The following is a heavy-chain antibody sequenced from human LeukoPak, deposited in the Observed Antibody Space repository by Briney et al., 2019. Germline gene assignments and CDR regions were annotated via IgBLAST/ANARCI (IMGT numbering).Heavy chain of an antibody. Sequence: GTSVKVSCKASGFTFTSSAVQWVRQARGQRLEWMGWISAFNGNTNYAQKFRGRVTMTTEASTSTAYMELRSLRSDDTAFYYCAREPGLARSTFFDYWGQGTLVTVST. CDR3: AREPGLARSTFFDY. V-gene: IGHV1-18*01. J-gene: IGHJ4*02. D-gene: IGHD3-16*01. CDR1: GFTFTSSA. CDR2: ISAFNGNT.